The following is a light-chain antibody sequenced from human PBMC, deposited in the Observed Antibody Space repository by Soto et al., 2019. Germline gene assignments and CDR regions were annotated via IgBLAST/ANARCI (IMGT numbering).Light chain of an antibody. V-gene: IGKV3-20*01. J-gene: IGKJ1*01. CDR1: QSVSSSY. CDR3: HHYGNSLWT. Sequence: EIVLTQSPGTVSLFPGEGATLSCRASQSVSSSYLAWYQQKPGQAPRLLIYGASNRATGIPDRFSGSGSGTDFTLTISILESEDFAVYYCHHYGNSLWTFGRGTKVEIK. CDR2: GAS.